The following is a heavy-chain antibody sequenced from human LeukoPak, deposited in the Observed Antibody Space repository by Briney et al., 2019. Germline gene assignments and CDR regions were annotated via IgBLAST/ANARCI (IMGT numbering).Heavy chain of an antibody. Sequence: SETLSLTCTVSGGSISNYCWSWIRQSAGKGLEWIGRIYITGSTNYNPSLKSRVSMSLDTSKNQLSLKLSSVTAADTAVYYCARVSGYDWESFYDYWGQGTLVTVSS. CDR3: ARVSGYDWESFYDY. CDR2: IYITGST. CDR1: GGSISNYC. D-gene: IGHD5-12*01. V-gene: IGHV4-4*07. J-gene: IGHJ4*02.